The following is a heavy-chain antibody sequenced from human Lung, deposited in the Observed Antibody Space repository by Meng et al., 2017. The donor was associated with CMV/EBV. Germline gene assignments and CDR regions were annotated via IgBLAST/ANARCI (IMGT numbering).Heavy chain of an antibody. V-gene: IGHV4-31*03. CDR3: ARASYGSGSPLGESWFDP. Sequence: QVPLQRSGPGLVKPSQTLSLTCTVSGGSIRSGGYYWSWIRQHPGKGLEWIGYIHSSGSTYYNPSLRSRLTISVDTSKNQFSLKLSSVTAADTAVYYCARASYGSGSPLGESWFDPWGQGTLVTVSS. CDR2: IHSSGST. J-gene: IGHJ5*02. D-gene: IGHD3-10*01. CDR1: GGSIRSGGYY.